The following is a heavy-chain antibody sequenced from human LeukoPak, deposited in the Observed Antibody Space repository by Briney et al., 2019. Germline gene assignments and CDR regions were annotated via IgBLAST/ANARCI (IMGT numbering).Heavy chain of an antibody. CDR1: GYSFTSYW. V-gene: IGHV5-51*01. CDR2: TYPGDSDA. J-gene: IGHJ4*02. D-gene: IGHD1-26*01. Sequence: GESLKISCKGSGYSFTSYWIGWVRQMPGKGLKWMGITYPGDSDARYSPSFQGQVTISADKSISTAYLQWSSLKASDTAMYYCARRRDLYSGSYYPFDYWGQGTLVTVSS. CDR3: ARRRDLYSGSYYPFDY.